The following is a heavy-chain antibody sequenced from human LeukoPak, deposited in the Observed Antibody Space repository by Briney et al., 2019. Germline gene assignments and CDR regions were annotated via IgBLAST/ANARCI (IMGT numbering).Heavy chain of an antibody. Sequence: GGSLRLSCAASGFTFSSYWMSWVRQAPGKGLEWVANIKQDGSEKYYVDSVKGRFTISRDNAKNSLYLQMNSLRAEDTAVCYCAREQVATTYYYDSSGYPTFDYWGQGTLVTVSS. V-gene: IGHV3-7*01. CDR1: GFTFSSYW. J-gene: IGHJ4*02. CDR3: AREQVATTYYYDSSGYPTFDY. CDR2: IKQDGSEK. D-gene: IGHD3-22*01.